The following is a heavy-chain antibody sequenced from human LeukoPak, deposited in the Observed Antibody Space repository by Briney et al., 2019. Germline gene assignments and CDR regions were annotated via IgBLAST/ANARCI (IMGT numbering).Heavy chain of an antibody. D-gene: IGHD5-18*01. V-gene: IGHV3-23*01. CDR3: AKNPDTSMITFDS. J-gene: IGHJ4*02. Sequence: GGSLRLSCAASGFTFSNYAMSWVRQAPGKGLEWVSTISSSRGDTFYAASVRGRFTISRDNSKNTLYLQMNSLRADDTAVYFCAKNPDTSMITFDSWGQGTLVTVSS. CDR2: ISSSRGDT. CDR1: GFTFSNYA.